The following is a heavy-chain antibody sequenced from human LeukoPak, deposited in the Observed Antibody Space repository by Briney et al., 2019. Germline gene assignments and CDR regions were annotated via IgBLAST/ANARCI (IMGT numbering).Heavy chain of an antibody. CDR2: INPNSGAT. Sequence: ASVKVSCKASGYTFTDYYMHWVRQAPGQGLEWMGWINPNSGATNSAQKFQGRVSMTRDTSISTAYMELNRLRSDDTAVYYCTRHYGSGRRDAFAIWGQGTMVAVSA. CDR3: TRHYGSGRRDAFAI. V-gene: IGHV1-2*02. J-gene: IGHJ3*02. CDR1: GYTFTDYY. D-gene: IGHD3-10*01.